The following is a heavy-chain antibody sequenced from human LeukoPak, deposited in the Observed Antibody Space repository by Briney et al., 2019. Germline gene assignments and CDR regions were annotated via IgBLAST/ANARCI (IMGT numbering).Heavy chain of an antibody. Sequence: PGGSLRLSCAASGFTFSSYSMNWVRQAPGKGLEWVSYISSSSSTIYYADSVKGRFTISRDNAKNSLYLQMNSLRAEDTAVYYCARLIAVAGPNHFDYWGQGTLVTVSS. CDR2: ISSSSSTI. J-gene: IGHJ4*02. CDR3: ARLIAVAGPNHFDY. D-gene: IGHD6-19*01. V-gene: IGHV3-48*01. CDR1: GFTFSSYS.